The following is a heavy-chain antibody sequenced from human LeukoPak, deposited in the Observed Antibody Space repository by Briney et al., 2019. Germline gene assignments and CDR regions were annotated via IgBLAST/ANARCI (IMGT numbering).Heavy chain of an antibody. CDR2: INHSGST. Sequence: PGGSLRLSCAASGFIFSTYCMNWVRQPPGKGLEWIGEINHSGSTNYNPSLKSRVTISVDTSKNQFSLKLSSVTAADTAVYYCARHLGGSYSSFDYWGQGTLVTVSS. D-gene: IGHD1-26*01. J-gene: IGHJ4*02. CDR1: GFIFSTYC. CDR3: ARHLGGSYSSFDY. V-gene: IGHV4-34*01.